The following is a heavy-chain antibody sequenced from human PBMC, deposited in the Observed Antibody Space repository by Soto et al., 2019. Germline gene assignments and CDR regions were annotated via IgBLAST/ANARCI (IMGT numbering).Heavy chain of an antibody. CDR3: AGAGGQPSV. CDR2: IWYDGTNK. CDR1: GFTFSNYG. D-gene: IGHD2-8*02. J-gene: IGHJ6*02. Sequence: QVQLVESGGGVVQPGRSLRLSCEASGFTFSNYGMHWVRQAPGKGLEWVAAIWYDGTNKYYADSVKGRFIISRDNSKNTLYLQMNSLRAEDTAVYYCAGAGGQPSVWGQGTTVTVSS. V-gene: IGHV3-33*01.